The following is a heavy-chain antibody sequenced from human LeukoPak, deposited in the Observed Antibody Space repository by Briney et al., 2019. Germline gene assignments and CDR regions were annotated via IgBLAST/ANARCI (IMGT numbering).Heavy chain of an antibody. Sequence: PGKSLRLSCAASGFTFSSYGMNWVRQAPGKGLEWVAVISYDGRNKYSRDSVKGRFTISRDNSKNTVYLEMNSLRPEDTAVYHCAKAGGYCSGGNCYSNFWGQGILVTVSS. V-gene: IGHV3-30*18. D-gene: IGHD2-15*01. CDR2: ISYDGRNK. CDR1: GFTFSSYG. J-gene: IGHJ4*02. CDR3: AKAGGYCSGGNCYSNF.